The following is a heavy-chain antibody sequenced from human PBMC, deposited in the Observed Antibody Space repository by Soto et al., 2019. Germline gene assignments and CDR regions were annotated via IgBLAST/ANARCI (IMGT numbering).Heavy chain of an antibody. CDR3: AKDLYYGSGSIPGYYFDY. CDR2: ISYDGSNK. V-gene: IGHV3-30*18. Sequence: QVQLVESGGGVVQPGRSLRLSCAASGFTFSSYGMHWVRPAPGKGLEWVAVISYDGSNKYYADSVKGRFTISRDNSKNTLYLQMNSLRAEDTAVYYCAKDLYYGSGSIPGYYFDYWGQGTLVTVSS. D-gene: IGHD3-10*01. J-gene: IGHJ4*02. CDR1: GFTFSSYG.